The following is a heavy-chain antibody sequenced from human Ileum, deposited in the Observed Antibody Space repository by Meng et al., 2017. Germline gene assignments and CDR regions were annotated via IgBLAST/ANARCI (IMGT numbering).Heavy chain of an antibody. CDR1: GGSISSSIW. D-gene: IGHD3-10*01. J-gene: IGHJ4*02. CDR3: ARGVVSGSHYNTY. CDR2: IHHSGTT. V-gene: IGHV4-4*02. Sequence: QMQLQESGPGLVKPSGTLSITCAVSGGSISSSIWWSWVRQPPEKGLEWIGEIHHSGTTNYSPSLKSRLTISVDKSKNQFSLKLQSVTAADTAVYFCARGVVSGSHYNTYWGQGILVTVSS.